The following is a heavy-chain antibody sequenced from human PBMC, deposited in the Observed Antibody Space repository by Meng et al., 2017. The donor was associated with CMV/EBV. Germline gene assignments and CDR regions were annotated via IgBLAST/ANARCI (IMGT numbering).Heavy chain of an antibody. CDR3: VRDRVEFCVGDCPHGY. V-gene: IGHV3-30*04. D-gene: IGHD2-21*01. CDR1: GFTFNFFS. CDR2: ISFDGRSK. Sequence: GESLKISCAASGFTFNFFSFYWVRQAPGKGLDWVAVISFDGRSKDYADSVKGRFTISRDDSKNMVYLEMSSLRIEDSAVYYCVRDRVEFCVGDCPHGYWGQGTLVTVSS. J-gene: IGHJ4*02.